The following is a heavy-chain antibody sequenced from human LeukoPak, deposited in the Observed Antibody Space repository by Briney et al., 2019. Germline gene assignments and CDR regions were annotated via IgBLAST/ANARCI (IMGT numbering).Heavy chain of an antibody. J-gene: IGHJ6*03. CDR1: GFTFSTQW. D-gene: IGHD3-10*01. V-gene: IGHV3-7*01. CDR2: VNQGGTQK. Sequence: GGSLRLSCAASGFTFSTQWMSWVRQAPGKGLEWVAIVNQGGTQKYYVDSVKGRFTISRDNAKNSLYLQMNSLRAEDTAIYYCARDQYGSGDGYYMDVWGKGTTVTISS. CDR3: ARDQYGSGDGYYMDV.